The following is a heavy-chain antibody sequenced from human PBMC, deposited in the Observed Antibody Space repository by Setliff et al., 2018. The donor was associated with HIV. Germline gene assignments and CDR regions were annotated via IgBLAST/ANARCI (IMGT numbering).Heavy chain of an antibody. CDR1: GFTFSSYG. V-gene: IGHV3-30*02. CDR3: AEAYSSSWYGLWYFDY. J-gene: IGHJ4*02. D-gene: IGHD6-13*01. CDR2: IRYDGSNK. Sequence: PGGSLRLSCAASGFTFSSYGMHWVRQAPGKGLEWVAFIRYDGSNKYYADSVKGRFTISRDNSKNTPYLQMNSLRAEDTAVYYCAEAYSSSWYGLWYFDYWGQGTLVTVSS.